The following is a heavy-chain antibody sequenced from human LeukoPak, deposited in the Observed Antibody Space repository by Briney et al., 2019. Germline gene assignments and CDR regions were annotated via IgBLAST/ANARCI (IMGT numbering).Heavy chain of an antibody. CDR2: IYSDNT. Sequence: GGSLRLSCAASGFSFSSHGMSWVRQAPGKGLEWVSFIYSDNTHYSDSVKGRFTISRDNSKNTLYLQMNSLRAEDTAVYYCARRAGAYSHPYDYWGQGTLVTVSS. V-gene: IGHV3-53*01. CDR1: GFSFSSHG. CDR3: ARRAGAYSHPYDY. D-gene: IGHD4/OR15-4a*01. J-gene: IGHJ4*02.